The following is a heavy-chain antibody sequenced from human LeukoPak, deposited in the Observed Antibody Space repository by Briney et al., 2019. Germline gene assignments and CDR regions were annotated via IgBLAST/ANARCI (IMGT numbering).Heavy chain of an antibody. J-gene: IGHJ4*02. CDR2: IYHSGST. D-gene: IGHD2-2*01. Sequence: SETLPLTCAASGGSISSGGYSWSWIRQPPGKGLEWIGYIYHSGSTYYNPSLKSRVTISVDTSKNQFSLKLSSVTAADTAVYYCARVGRYCSSTSCRSSYFDYWGQGTLVTVSS. CDR3: ARVGRYCSSTSCRSSYFDY. CDR1: GGSISSGGYS. V-gene: IGHV4-30-2*01.